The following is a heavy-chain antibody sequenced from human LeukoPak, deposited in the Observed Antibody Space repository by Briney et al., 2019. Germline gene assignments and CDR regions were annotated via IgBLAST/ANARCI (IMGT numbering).Heavy chain of an antibody. J-gene: IGHJ6*02. V-gene: IGHV3-53*05. Sequence: PGGSLRLSCVASGFTVSTNYMSWVRHAPGRGLEGVSVIYAGGTTYYADSVRGRFTISRDNSKNTLWLQMNSLRSEDTAVYYCARDMAPGGGPGDYYGMDVWGQGTTVTVSS. CDR2: IYAGGTT. CDR3: ARDMAPGGGPGDYYGMDV. CDR1: GFTVSTNY. D-gene: IGHD7-27*01.